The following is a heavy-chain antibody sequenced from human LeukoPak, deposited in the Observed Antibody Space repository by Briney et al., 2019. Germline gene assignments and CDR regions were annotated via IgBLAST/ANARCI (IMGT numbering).Heavy chain of an antibody. D-gene: IGHD4-17*01. CDR2: ISWNSGSI. Sequence: GGSLRLSCAASGFTFDDYAMHWVRQAPGKGLEWVSGISWNSGSIGYADSVKGRFTISRDNAKNLLYLQMNSLRAEDTAVYYCVKTAYGDYGYFDYWGQGTLVTVSS. CDR3: VKTAYGDYGYFDY. V-gene: IGHV3-9*01. CDR1: GFTFDDYA. J-gene: IGHJ4*02.